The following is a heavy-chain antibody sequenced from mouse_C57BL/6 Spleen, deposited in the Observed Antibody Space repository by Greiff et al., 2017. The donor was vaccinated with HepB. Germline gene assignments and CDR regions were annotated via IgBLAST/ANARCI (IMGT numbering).Heavy chain of an antibody. CDR2: IDPSDSET. CDR1: GYTFTSYW. Sequence: QVQLQQPGAELVRPGSSVKLSCKASGYTFTSYWMHWVKQRPIQGLEWIGNIDPSDSETHYNQKFKDKATLTVDKSSSTAYMQLSSLTSEDSAVYYCARFQSITTAFDYWGQGTTLTVSS. J-gene: IGHJ2*01. D-gene: IGHD1-1*01. V-gene: IGHV1-52*01. CDR3: ARFQSITTAFDY.